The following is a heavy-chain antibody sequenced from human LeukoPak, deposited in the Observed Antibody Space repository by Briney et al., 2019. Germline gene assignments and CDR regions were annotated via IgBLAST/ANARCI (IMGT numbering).Heavy chain of an antibody. J-gene: IGHJ4*02. Sequence: SETLSLTCTVSGGSISSGVYYWSWIRQHPGKGLEWIGYIYYSGSTYYNPSLKSRVTISVDTSKNQFSLKLSSVTAADTAVYYCARGDGYNYASFDYWGQGTLVTVSS. V-gene: IGHV4-31*03. CDR2: IYYSGST. D-gene: IGHD5-24*01. CDR1: GGSISSGVYY. CDR3: ARGDGYNYASFDY.